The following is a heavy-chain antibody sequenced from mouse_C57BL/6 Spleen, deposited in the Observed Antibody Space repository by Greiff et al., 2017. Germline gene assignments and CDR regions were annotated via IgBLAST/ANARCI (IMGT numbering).Heavy chain of an antibody. CDR3: TRLPYRHYEGGFAY. CDR1: GFTFSDAW. V-gene: IGHV6-6*01. Sequence: DVKLVESGGGLVQPGGSMKLSCAASGFTFSDAWMDWVRQSPEKGLEWVAEIRNKANNHATYYAESVKGRFTISRDDSKSSVYLQMNSLRAEDTGIYYCTRLPYRHYEGGFAYWGQGTLVTVSA. CDR2: IRNKANNHAT. D-gene: IGHD2-5*01. J-gene: IGHJ3*01.